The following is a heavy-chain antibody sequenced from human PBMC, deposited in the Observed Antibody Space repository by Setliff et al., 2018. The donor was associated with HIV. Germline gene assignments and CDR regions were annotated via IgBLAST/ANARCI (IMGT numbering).Heavy chain of an antibody. Sequence: PSETLSLTCAVYGGSLSGYYWSWIRQPPGKGLEWFGEINHSGSTYYNPSLKSRVTISVDTSKNQFSLKLSSVTAADTAVYYCARQRHGGAGAHDYWGQGTLVTVS. CDR2: INHSGST. D-gene: IGHD3-16*01. J-gene: IGHJ4*02. CDR1: GGSLSGYY. V-gene: IGHV4-34*09. CDR3: ARQRHGGAGAHDY.